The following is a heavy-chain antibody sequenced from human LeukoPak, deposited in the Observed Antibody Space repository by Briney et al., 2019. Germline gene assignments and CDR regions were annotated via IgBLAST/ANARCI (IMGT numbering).Heavy chain of an antibody. CDR1: GGSIDIITYY. D-gene: IGHD3-22*01. CDR2: IYYSGST. V-gene: IGHV4-39*07. Sequence: PSETLSLTCGVSGGSIDIITYYWGWIRQPPGKGLEWIGTIYYSGSTYYSPSLKSRVTISVDTSKNQCSLKLTSITAADTAVYYCARVDYDNNYYDYMDVWGKGTTVTVSS. CDR3: ARVDYDNNYYDYMDV. J-gene: IGHJ6*03.